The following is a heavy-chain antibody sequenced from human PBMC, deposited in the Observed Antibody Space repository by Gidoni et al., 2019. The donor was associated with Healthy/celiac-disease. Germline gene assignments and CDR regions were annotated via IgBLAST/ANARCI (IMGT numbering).Heavy chain of an antibody. V-gene: IGHV3-23*01. D-gene: IGHD2-21*02. CDR1: GFTFSSYA. CDR3: AKGKEFCGGDCYYYYYYGMDV. J-gene: IGHJ6*02. Sequence: EVQLLESGGGLVQPGGSLRLSCAASGFTFSSYAMSWVRQAPGKGLEWVSAISGSGGSTYYADSVKGRFTISRDNSKNTLYLQMNSLRAEDTAVYYCAKGKEFCGGDCYYYYYYGMDVWGQGTTVTVSS. CDR2: ISGSGGST.